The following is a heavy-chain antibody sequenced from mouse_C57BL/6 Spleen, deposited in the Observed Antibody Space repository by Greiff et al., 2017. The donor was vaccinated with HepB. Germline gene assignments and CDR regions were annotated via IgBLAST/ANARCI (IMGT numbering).Heavy chain of an antibody. CDR2: IGSGSSTI. D-gene: IGHD2-14*01. CDR1: GFTFSDYG. J-gene: IGHJ4*01. CDR3: ARERGYFLAMDY. V-gene: IGHV5-17*01. Sequence: EVHLVESGGGLVKPGGSLKLSCAASGFTFSDYGMHWVRQAPEKGLEWVAYIGSGSSTIYYADTVKGLYTISRDKAKNTLFLQMTSLRSEDTAMYYCARERGYFLAMDYWGQGTSVTVSS.